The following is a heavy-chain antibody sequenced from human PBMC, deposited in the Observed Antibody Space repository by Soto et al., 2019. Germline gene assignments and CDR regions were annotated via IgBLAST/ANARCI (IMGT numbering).Heavy chain of an antibody. CDR1: GFTFTNYA. D-gene: IGHD2-15*01. CDR2: ISGGGGST. V-gene: IGHV3-23*01. Sequence: GGSLRLSCAPSGFTFTNYAMNWVRQAPGKGLEWVSGISGGGGSTYYAESVKGRFTISRDNSKNTLYLQMNSLRAEDTAVYYCAKCSGGSCYSDYWGQGTLVTVPS. J-gene: IGHJ4*02. CDR3: AKCSGGSCYSDY.